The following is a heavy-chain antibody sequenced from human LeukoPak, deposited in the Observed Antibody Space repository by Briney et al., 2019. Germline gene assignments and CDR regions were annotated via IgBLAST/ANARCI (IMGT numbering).Heavy chain of an antibody. CDR1: GGSISSYY. CDR2: IYYSGST. Sequence: SETLSLTCTVSGGSISSYYWSWIRQPPGKGLEWIGYIYYSGSTNYNPSLKSRVTISVDTSKNQFSLQLNSVTPEDTAVYYCARDLTSSGWYDYYGMDVWGQGTTVTVSS. CDR3: ARDLTSSGWYDYYGMDV. J-gene: IGHJ6*02. V-gene: IGHV4-59*12. D-gene: IGHD6-19*01.